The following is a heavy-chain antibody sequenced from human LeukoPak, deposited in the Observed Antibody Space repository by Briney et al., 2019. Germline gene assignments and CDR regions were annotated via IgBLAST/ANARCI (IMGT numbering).Heavy chain of an antibody. J-gene: IGHJ3*02. CDR1: GGSISSGGYY. CDR3: AREKWETVFAFDI. D-gene: IGHD1-26*01. Sequence: SETLSLTCTVSGGSISSGGYYWSWIRQHPGKGLEWIGYIYYSGTTYYNPSLKSRLTISVDTSSNQFSLKLSSVTAADTAVYYCAREKWETVFAFDIWGQGTVVTVSS. CDR2: IYYSGTT. V-gene: IGHV4-31*03.